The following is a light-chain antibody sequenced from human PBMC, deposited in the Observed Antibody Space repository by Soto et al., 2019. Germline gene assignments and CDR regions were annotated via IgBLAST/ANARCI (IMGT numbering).Light chain of an antibody. V-gene: IGLV4-69*01. CDR1: SGHSNYA. CDR3: QTWGTAIRV. J-gene: IGLJ3*02. CDR2: LNSDGSH. Sequence: QLVLTQSPSASASLGASVKLTCTLTSGHSNYAIAWHQQQPEKGPRFLMTLNSDGSHSEGDGIPDRFSGSSSGAERYLTISSLQSEDEAHYYCQTWGTAIRVFGGGTKLTVL.